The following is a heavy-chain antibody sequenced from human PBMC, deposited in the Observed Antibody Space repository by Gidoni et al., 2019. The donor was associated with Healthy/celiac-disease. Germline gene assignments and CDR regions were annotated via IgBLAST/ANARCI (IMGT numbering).Heavy chain of an antibody. Sequence: QVQLVESGGGVVQPGRSLRLSCAASGFNFSSYGMHWVRQAPGKGLEWVAVIWYDGSNKYYADSVKGRFTISRDNSKNTLYLQMNSLRAEDTAVYYCAREILGYGDSGYFDYWGQGTLVTVSS. CDR2: IWYDGSNK. CDR3: AREILGYGDSGYFDY. J-gene: IGHJ4*02. CDR1: GFNFSSYG. D-gene: IGHD4-17*01. V-gene: IGHV3-33*01.